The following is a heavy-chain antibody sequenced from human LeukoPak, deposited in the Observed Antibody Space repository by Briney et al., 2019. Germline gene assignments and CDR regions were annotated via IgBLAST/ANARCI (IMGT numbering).Heavy chain of an antibody. J-gene: IGHJ4*02. Sequence: GGSLRLSCAASGFTFIDYDMHWVRQVIGKGLEWVSAIGIRGDTHYSGSVKGRFTISRENAESSLHLQMNSLRAEDTAVYYCARGGIQVSGIDEFDYWGQGTLVTVSS. D-gene: IGHD6-19*01. V-gene: IGHV3-13*01. CDR2: IGIRGDT. CDR3: ARGGIQVSGIDEFDY. CDR1: GFTFIDYD.